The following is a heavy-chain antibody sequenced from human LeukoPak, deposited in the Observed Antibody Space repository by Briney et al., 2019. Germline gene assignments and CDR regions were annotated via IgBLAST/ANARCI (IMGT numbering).Heavy chain of an antibody. Sequence: GGSLRLSCAASGFTFSSYCMSWVRQAPGRGPEWVANVNRDGSETYYLDSVKGRFTISKDNAKNSLYLQMNSLRAEDTALYHCARNNGMDVWGQGTTVIVSS. V-gene: IGHV3-7*03. CDR1: GFTFSSYC. J-gene: IGHJ6*02. CDR2: VNRDGSET. CDR3: ARNNGMDV.